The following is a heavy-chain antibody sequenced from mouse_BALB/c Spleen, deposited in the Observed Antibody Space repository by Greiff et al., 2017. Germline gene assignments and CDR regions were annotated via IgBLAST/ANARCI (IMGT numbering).Heavy chain of an antibody. CDR2: ISSGGSYT. J-gene: IGHJ1*01. D-gene: IGHD1-1*01. CDR3: ASNDYGSSYRNWYFDV. V-gene: IGHV5-9-4*01. CDR1: GFTFSSYA. Sequence: EVMLVESGGGLVKPGGSLKLSCAASGFTFSSYAMSWVRQSPEKRLEWVAEISSGGSYTYYPDTVTGRFTISRDNAKNTLYLEMSSLRSEDTAMYYCASNDYGSSYRNWYFDVWGAGTTVTVSS.